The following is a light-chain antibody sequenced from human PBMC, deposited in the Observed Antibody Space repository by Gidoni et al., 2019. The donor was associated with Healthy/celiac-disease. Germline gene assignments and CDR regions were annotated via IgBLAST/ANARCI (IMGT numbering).Light chain of an antibody. CDR3: QQSYSTPRT. Sequence: DIQMTQSPSSLSASVGERVTITCRASQSISSYLNWYQQKPGKAPKLLIYAASSLQSGVPSRFSGSGSGTDFTLTISSLQPEDFATYYCQQSYSTPRTFGHGTKVDIK. CDR2: AAS. V-gene: IGKV1-39*01. J-gene: IGKJ3*01. CDR1: QSISSY.